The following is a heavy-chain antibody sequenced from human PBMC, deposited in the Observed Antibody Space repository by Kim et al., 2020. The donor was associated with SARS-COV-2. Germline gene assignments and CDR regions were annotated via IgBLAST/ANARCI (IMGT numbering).Heavy chain of an antibody. CDR1: GGSISTYY. Sequence: SETLSLTCTVSGGSISTYYWSWIRQPPGKGLEWIGYIYNSGSTNYNPSLKSRVTISVDTSKNQFSLKLSPVTAADTAVYYCARDARYGGWFDPWGQGTLVTVSS. J-gene: IGHJ5*02. V-gene: IGHV4-59*01. CDR3: ARDARYGGWFDP. D-gene: IGHD5-18*01. CDR2: IYNSGST.